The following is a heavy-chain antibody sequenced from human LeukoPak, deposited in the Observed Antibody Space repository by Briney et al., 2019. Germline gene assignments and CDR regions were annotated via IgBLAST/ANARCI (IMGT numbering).Heavy chain of an antibody. CDR3: ARADIRAIASSGWYGFDY. Sequence: ASVKVSCKASGYAFTSYGISWVRQAPGQGLEWMGWISGYNGNTNYAQKFQGRVTMTTDTSTSTAYMELRSLRSDDTAVYYCARADIRAIASSGWYGFDYWGQGTLVTVSS. D-gene: IGHD6-19*01. CDR2: ISGYNGNT. V-gene: IGHV1-18*01. CDR1: GYAFTSYG. J-gene: IGHJ4*02.